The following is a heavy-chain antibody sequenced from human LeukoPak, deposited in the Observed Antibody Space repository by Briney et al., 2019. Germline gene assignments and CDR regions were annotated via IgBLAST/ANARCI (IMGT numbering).Heavy chain of an antibody. J-gene: IGHJ1*01. V-gene: IGHV5-51*01. D-gene: IGHD3-22*01. CDR2: IYPGDSDT. CDR1: GYSFTSYW. Sequence: GESLQISCKGSGYSFTSYWIGWVRQLPGKGLEWMGIIYPGDSDTRYSPSFQGQVTISADKSISTAHLQWSSLKASDTAMYYCARRDYYDSSGYYEYFQHWGQGTLVTVSS. CDR3: ARRDYYDSSGYYEYFQH.